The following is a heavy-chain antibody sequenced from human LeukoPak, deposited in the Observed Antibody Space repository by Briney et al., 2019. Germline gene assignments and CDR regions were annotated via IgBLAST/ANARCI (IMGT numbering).Heavy chain of an antibody. CDR2: IYSGGTP. CDR3: TKDHDSTGYPTSDY. CDR1: GFIVSSHY. Sequence: GGSLRLSCAASGFIVSSHYMGWVRQPPGKGLEWVSAIYSGGTPYYADSVKGRFTISRDNSKNTLYLQMNSLRAEDTAVYFCTKDHDSTGYPTSDYWGQGTLVTVSS. V-gene: IGHV3-53*01. D-gene: IGHD3-22*01. J-gene: IGHJ4*02.